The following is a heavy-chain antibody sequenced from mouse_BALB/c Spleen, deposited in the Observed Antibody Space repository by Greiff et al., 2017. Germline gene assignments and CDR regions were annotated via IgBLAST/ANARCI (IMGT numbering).Heavy chain of an antibody. Sequence: EVQRVESGPGLVKPSQSLSLTCSVTGYSITSGYYWNWIRQFPGNKLEWMGYISYDGSNNYNPSLKNRISITRDTSKNQFFLKLNSVTTEDTATYYCAREEDAMDYWGQGTSVTVSS. CDR2: ISYDGSN. V-gene: IGHV3-6*02. CDR3: AREEDAMDY. CDR1: GYSITSGYY. J-gene: IGHJ4*01.